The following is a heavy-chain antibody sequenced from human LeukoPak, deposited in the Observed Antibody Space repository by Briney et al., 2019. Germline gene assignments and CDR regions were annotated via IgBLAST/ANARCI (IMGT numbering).Heavy chain of an antibody. V-gene: IGHV3-30*01. D-gene: IGHD1-26*01. Sequence: GGSLRLSCAASGFTFSAYAMHWVRQAPGKGLEWVAVISYDGSNKYYANSVKGRFTISGDKSKNTLYLQMNSLRPEDTAVYYCARGPGPIAGAKNPFDIWGQGTMVTVSS. CDR1: GFTFSAYA. J-gene: IGHJ3*02. CDR3: ARGPGPIAGAKNPFDI. CDR2: ISYDGSNK.